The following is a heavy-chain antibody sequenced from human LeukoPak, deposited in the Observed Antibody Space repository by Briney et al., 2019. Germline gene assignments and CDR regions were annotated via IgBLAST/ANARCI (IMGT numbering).Heavy chain of an antibody. D-gene: IGHD2-15*01. Sequence: TGGSLRLSCAASGFTFSSYAMHWVRQAPGKGLEWVAVISYDGSNKYYADSVKGRFTISRDNSKNTLYLQMNSPRAEDTAVYYCARDWRGYCSGGSCYEGDWFDPWGQGTLVTVSS. V-gene: IGHV3-30-3*01. CDR1: GFTFSSYA. CDR2: ISYDGSNK. J-gene: IGHJ5*02. CDR3: ARDWRGYCSGGSCYEGDWFDP.